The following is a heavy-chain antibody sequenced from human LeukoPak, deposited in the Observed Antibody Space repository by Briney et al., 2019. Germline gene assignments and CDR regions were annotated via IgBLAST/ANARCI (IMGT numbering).Heavy chain of an antibody. CDR1: GGSISSYY. D-gene: IGHD3-10*01. Sequence: TSETLSLTCTVSGGSISSYYWSWIRQPPGKGLEWIGYIYYSGSTNYNPSLKSRVTISVDTSKNQFSLKLSSVTAADTAVYYCARETGSRAFDYWGQGTLVTVSS. CDR3: ARETGSRAFDY. CDR2: IYYSGST. J-gene: IGHJ4*02. V-gene: IGHV4-59*01.